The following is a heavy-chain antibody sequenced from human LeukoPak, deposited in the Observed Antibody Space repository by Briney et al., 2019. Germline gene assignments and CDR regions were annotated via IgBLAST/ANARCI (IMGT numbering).Heavy chain of an antibody. CDR1: GGSISSYY. CDR3: ARAPGIAAAYVI. D-gene: IGHD6-13*01. V-gene: IGHV4-59*01. J-gene: IGHJ3*02. CDR2: IYYSGST. Sequence: SETLSLTCTVSGGSISSYYWSWIRQPPGKGLEWIGYIYYSGSTNYNPSLKSRVTISVDTSKNQFSLKLSSVTAADTAVYYCARAPGIAAAYVIWGQGTMVTVSS.